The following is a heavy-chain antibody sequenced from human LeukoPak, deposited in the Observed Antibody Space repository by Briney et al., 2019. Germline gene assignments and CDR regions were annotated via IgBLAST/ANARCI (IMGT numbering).Heavy chain of an antibody. J-gene: IGHJ4*02. Sequence: GGSLRLSCAASGFTFSSYAMHWVRQAPGKGLEWVAVIWYDGSQKYYADSVQGRFTVSRDNSKNTLHLQMNTLRAEDTAVYYCASRIATAGSVDYWGQGTLVTVSS. D-gene: IGHD6-13*01. CDR2: IWYDGSQK. CDR3: ASRIATAGSVDY. CDR1: GFTFSSYA. V-gene: IGHV3-33*08.